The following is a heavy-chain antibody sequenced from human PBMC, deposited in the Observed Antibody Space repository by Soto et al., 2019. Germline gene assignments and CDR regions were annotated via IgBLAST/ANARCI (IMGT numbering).Heavy chain of an antibody. CDR3: AREWATVTILDY. D-gene: IGHD4-17*01. V-gene: IGHV1-18*04. CDR1: GYTFTSYS. J-gene: IGHJ4*02. Sequence: ASVKVSCKASGYTFTSYSISWVRQAPGQGLEWMGWISAYNGNTNYAQKLQGRVTMTTDTSTSTAYMELRSLRSDDTAVYYCAREWATVTILDYWGQGTLVTVSS. CDR2: ISAYNGNT.